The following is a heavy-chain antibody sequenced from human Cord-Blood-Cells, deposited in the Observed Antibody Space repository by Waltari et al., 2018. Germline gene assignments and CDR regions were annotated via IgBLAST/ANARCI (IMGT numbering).Heavy chain of an antibody. J-gene: IGHJ4*02. D-gene: IGHD6-6*01. CDR1: GYTLTDLS. CDR3: ATRSGSSSERGDY. Sequence: QVQLVQSGAAVPKPGASVQVSCTVSGYTLTDLSMHWVRQAPGKGLEWMGGFDPEDGETINAQKFQGRVTMTEDTSTDTAYMELSSLRSEDTAVYYCATRSGSSSERGDYWGQGTLVTVSS. CDR2: FDPEDGET. V-gene: IGHV1-24*01.